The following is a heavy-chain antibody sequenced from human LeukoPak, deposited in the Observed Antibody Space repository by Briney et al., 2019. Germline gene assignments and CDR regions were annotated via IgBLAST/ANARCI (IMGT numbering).Heavy chain of an antibody. CDR2: IYYSGST. Sequence: SQTLSLTCTVSGGSISSGGYYWSWIRQHPGKGLEWIGCIYYSGSTYYNPSLKSRVTISVDTSKNQFPLKLSSVTAADTAVHYCARDLPDYYDSSGYLLPHAFDIWGQGTMVTVSS. CDR1: GGSISSGGYY. CDR3: ARDLPDYYDSSGYLLPHAFDI. J-gene: IGHJ3*02. V-gene: IGHV4-31*03. D-gene: IGHD3-22*01.